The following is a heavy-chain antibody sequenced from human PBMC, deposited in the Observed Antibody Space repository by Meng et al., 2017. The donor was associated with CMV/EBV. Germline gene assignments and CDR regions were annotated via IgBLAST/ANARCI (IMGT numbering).Heavy chain of an antibody. CDR1: GFTFSSYD. CDR2: IYYSGST. D-gene: IGHD3-3*01. V-gene: IGHV4-59*01. CDR3: ARVGGHYDFWSGYAQLGYFDY. Sequence: GSLRLSCVASGFTFSSYDMSWVRQPPGKGLEWIGYIYYSGSTNYNPSLKSRVTISVDTSKNQFSLKLSSVTAADTAVYYCARVGGHYDFWSGYAQLGYFDYWGQGTLVTVSS. J-gene: IGHJ4*02.